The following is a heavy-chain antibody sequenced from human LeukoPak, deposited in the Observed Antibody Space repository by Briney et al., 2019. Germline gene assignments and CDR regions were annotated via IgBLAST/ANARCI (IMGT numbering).Heavy chain of an antibody. CDR1: GFTFRNYA. Sequence: GGSLRLSCAASGFTFRNYAMTWVRQAPGKGLEWVSTVRGSGDSTFYADSVKGRFTISRDNSKNTLYLQMSSLRAEDTAAYYCAKGGFFSSFDPWGQGTLVTVSS. V-gene: IGHV3-23*01. D-gene: IGHD3-16*01. CDR3: AKGGFFSSFDP. J-gene: IGHJ5*02. CDR2: VRGSGDST.